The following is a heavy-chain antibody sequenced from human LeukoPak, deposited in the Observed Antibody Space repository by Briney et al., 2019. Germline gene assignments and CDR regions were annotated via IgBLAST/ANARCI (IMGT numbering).Heavy chain of an antibody. J-gene: IGHJ4*02. CDR2: IYTSGST. CDR3: ARDLKYCTNGVCYHDGRYFDY. CDR1: GGSISSYY. V-gene: IGHV4-4*07. D-gene: IGHD2-8*01. Sequence: PSETLSLTCTVSGGSISSYYWSWIRQPAGKGLEWIGRIYTSGSTNYNPSLKSRVTMSVDTSKNQFSLKLSSVTTADTAVYYCARDLKYCTNGVCYHDGRYFDYWGQGTLVTVSS.